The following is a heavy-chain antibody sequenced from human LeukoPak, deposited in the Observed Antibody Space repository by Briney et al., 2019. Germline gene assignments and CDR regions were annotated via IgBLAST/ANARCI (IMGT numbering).Heavy chain of an antibody. CDR1: GGSISSSSYY. CDR2: IYYTRST. D-gene: IGHD1-26*01. V-gene: IGHV4-39*07. Sequence: SETLSLTCTVSGGSISSSSYYWGWIRQPPGKGLEWIGSIYYTRSTYYNPSLKSRVTISVDTSKNQFSLKLYSVTAADTAVYYCARDSGSSFHVFDNWGQGTMFTVSS. J-gene: IGHJ3*02. CDR3: ARDSGSSFHVFDN.